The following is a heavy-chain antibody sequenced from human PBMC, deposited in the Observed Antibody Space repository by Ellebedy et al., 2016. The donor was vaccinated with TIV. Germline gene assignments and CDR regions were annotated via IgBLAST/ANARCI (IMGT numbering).Heavy chain of an antibody. CDR2: FDPEGGKK. CDR1: GYRLTDAS. D-gene: IGHD2-15*01. V-gene: IGHV1-24*01. J-gene: IGHJ6*02. CDR3: ARVPCSYSGCQGYGMDV. Sequence: ASVKVSYXVSGYRLTDASTHWVRQAPGKGLEWMGGFDPEGGKKISAQKFQGRLTVTEDETTDTVYMELSGLRADDTAVYYCARVPCSYSGCQGYGMDVWGQGTTVTVS.